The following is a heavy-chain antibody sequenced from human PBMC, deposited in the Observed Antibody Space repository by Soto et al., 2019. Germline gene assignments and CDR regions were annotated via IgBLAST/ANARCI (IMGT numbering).Heavy chain of an antibody. CDR2: IYYSGST. V-gene: IGHV4-39*01. CDR3: ASPTKTTYYYGSGADAFDI. J-gene: IGHJ3*02. D-gene: IGHD3-10*01. CDR1: GGSISSSSYY. Sequence: SETLSLTCTVSGGSISSSSYYWGWIRQPPGKGLEWIGSIYYSGSTYYNPSLKSRVTISVDTSKNQFSLKLSSVTAADTAVYYCASPTKTTYYYGSGADAFDIWGQGTMVTVSS.